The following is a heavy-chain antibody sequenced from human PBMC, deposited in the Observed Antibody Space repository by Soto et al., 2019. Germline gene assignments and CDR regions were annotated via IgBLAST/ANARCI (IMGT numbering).Heavy chain of an antibody. CDR3: VKDMSRHFDY. J-gene: IGHJ4*02. V-gene: IGHV3-30*14. CDR1: GFTFSSYA. Sequence: GGSLRLSCAASGFTFSSYAMHWVRQAPGKGLEWMAVISYDGSNKYYADSVKGRFTISRDNSKNTLYLQMSSLRAEDTAVYYCVKDMSRHFDYWGQGTLVTVSS. D-gene: IGHD3-10*02. CDR2: ISYDGSNK.